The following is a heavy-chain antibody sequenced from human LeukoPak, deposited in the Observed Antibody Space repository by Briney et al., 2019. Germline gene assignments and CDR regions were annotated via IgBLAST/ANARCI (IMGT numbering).Heavy chain of an antibody. Sequence: GGSLRLSCAASGFTVSNNYMSWVRQAPGRGLEWVSLIHRGGTTYHADSVKGRFTISRDNSKNTVYFQMNSLRAEDTAVYYCARDLGGFDYWGQGTLVTVSS. CDR2: IHRGGTT. D-gene: IGHD3-10*01. CDR3: ARDLGGFDY. J-gene: IGHJ4*02. V-gene: IGHV3-66*01. CDR1: GFTVSNNY.